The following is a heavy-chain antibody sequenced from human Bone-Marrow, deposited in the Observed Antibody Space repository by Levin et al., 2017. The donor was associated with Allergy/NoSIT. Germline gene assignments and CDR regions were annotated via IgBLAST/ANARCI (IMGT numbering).Heavy chain of an antibody. V-gene: IGHV1-69*13. CDR2: IIPIFGTA. CDR3: ARGHDSSGDGLFDY. J-gene: IGHJ4*02. D-gene: IGHD3-22*01. CDR1: GGTFSSYA. Sequence: ASVKVSCKASGGTFSSYAISWVRQAPGQGLEWMGGIIPIFGTANYAQKFQGRVTITADESTSTAYMELSSLRSEDTAVYYCARGHDSSGDGLFDYWGQGTLVTVSS.